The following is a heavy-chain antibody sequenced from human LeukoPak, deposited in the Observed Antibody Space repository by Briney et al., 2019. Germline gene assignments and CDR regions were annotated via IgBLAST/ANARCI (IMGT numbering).Heavy chain of an antibody. CDR1: GGSFSSYY. CDR3: ASQIQLWRIDY. Sequence: PSETLSLTCAVYGGSFSSYYWGWIRQPPGKGLEWIGSIYYSGSTYYNPSLKSRVTISVDTSKNQFSLKLSSVTAADTAVYYCASQIQLWRIDYWGQGTLVTVSS. V-gene: IGHV4-39*01. D-gene: IGHD5-18*01. J-gene: IGHJ4*02. CDR2: IYYSGST.